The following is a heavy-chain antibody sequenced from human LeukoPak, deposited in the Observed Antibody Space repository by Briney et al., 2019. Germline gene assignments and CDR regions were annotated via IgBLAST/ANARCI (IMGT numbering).Heavy chain of an antibody. D-gene: IGHD2-2*01. Sequence: GGSLRLSCAASGFTVSSNYMSWVRQAPGKGLEWVSVIYSGGSTYYADSVKGRFTISRDNSKNTLYLQMNSLRAEDTAVYYCAREASSPFYYYYYYMDVWGKGTTVTVSS. CDR1: GFTVSSNY. CDR3: AREASSPFYYYYYYMDV. V-gene: IGHV3-53*05. J-gene: IGHJ6*03. CDR2: IYSGGST.